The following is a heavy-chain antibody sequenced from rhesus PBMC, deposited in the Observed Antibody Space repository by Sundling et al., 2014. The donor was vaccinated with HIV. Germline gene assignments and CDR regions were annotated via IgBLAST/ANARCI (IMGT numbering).Heavy chain of an antibody. CDR2: IIPLLDIT. CDR1: GFTFGSYA. Sequence: QVQLVQSGAEVKKPGASVKVSCKASGFTFGSYAINWVRQAPGQGLEWMGVIIPLLDITNYAEKFQGRVTITADTSTNTAYMELSSLRSEDTAVYYCARGGGVRLLGRTWSDGVVVRPSPQRPTKGPTSSFPLPSAYPPRRHLPTEAQRVPSGRVRRF. D-gene: IGHD3-34*01. J-gene: IGHJ5-1*01. CDR3: ARGGGVRLLGRTWSDGVVVRPSPQRPTKGPTSSFPLPSAYPPRRHLPTEAQRVPSGRVRRF. V-gene: IGHV1-198*02.